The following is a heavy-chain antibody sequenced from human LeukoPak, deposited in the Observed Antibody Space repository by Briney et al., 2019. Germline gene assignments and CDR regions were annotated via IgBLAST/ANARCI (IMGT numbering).Heavy chain of an antibody. CDR1: GYTFTGYY. J-gene: IGHJ3*02. CDR2: INPNSGGT. V-gene: IGHV1-2*02. CDR3: AAGYYYDSSGYSYDAFDI. D-gene: IGHD3-22*01. Sequence: PGASVKVSCKASGYTFTGYYMHWVRQAPGQGLEWMGWINPNSGGTNYAQKFQGRVTITRDMSTNTAYMELSSLRSEDTAVYYCAAGYYYDSSGYSYDAFDIWGQGTMVTVSS.